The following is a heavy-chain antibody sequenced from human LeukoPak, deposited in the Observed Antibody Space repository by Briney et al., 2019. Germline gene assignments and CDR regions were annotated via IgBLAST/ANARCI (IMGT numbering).Heavy chain of an antibody. J-gene: IGHJ4*02. CDR2: IRSDGSTT. D-gene: IGHD1-26*01. CDR1: GFTFSRYW. CDR3: VRDNRSYNFDY. V-gene: IGHV3-74*01. Sequence: GGSLRLSCAASGFTFSRYWMHWVRQAPGKGLVWVSCIRSDGSTTSIADSAKGRFTVSRDNAKNTVYLQMNSLRAEDTAVYYCVRDNRSYNFDYWGQGTLVTVSS.